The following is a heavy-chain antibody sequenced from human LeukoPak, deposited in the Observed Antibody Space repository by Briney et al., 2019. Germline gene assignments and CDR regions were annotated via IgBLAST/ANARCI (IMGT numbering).Heavy chain of an antibody. Sequence: PGGSLRLSCVASGFTFSEYYMSWIRQAPGKGLEWVSYISSSGSTIYYADSVKGRFTISRDNAKNSLYLQMNSLRAEDTAVYYCARRASPIFGVVIYDYWGQGTLVTVSS. D-gene: IGHD3-3*01. V-gene: IGHV3-11*01. CDR2: ISSSGSTI. CDR3: ARRASPIFGVVIYDY. J-gene: IGHJ4*02. CDR1: GFTFSEYY.